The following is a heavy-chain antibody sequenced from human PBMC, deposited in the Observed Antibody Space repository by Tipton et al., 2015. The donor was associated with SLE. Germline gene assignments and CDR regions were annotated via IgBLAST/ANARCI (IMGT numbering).Heavy chain of an antibody. J-gene: IGHJ4*02. CDR2: IYNSGTT. D-gene: IGHD3-3*01. V-gene: IGHV4-39*07. CDR3: AKQGPRAWYDFSYFDN. Sequence: TLSLTCTVSGGSITSNNYYWGWIRQPPGKGLEWIGSIYNSGTTYYNPSLKSRLIMSVDVSKNQFSLKLNSVTAADTAVYYCAKQGPRAWYDFSYFDNWGQGILVTVSS. CDR1: GGSITSNNYY.